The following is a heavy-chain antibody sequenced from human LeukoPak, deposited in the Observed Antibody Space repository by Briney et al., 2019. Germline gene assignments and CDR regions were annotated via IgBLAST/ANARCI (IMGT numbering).Heavy chain of an antibody. CDR3: ARDVVAYSSSSGASY. CDR2: ISVYNGNT. Sequence: ASVKVSCKASGYTFISYGISWVRQAPGQGLEWIGWISVYNGNTEYAQNLQGRVTITTDTSTRIAYMELRSLRSDDTAVYYCARDVVAYSSSSGASYWGQGTLVTVSS. J-gene: IGHJ4*02. V-gene: IGHV1-18*01. D-gene: IGHD6-6*01. CDR1: GYTFISYG.